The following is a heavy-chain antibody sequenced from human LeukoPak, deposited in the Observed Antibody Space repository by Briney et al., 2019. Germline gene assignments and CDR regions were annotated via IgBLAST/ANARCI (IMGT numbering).Heavy chain of an antibody. Sequence: SETLSPTCTVSGGSISIYYWSWIRQPPGKGLEWIGYIYNSGSTYYNPSLKSRVTISVDTSKNQFSLRLNSVTAAGAAVYYCVRDRELNYWGQGTLVTVSS. D-gene: IGHD1-26*01. CDR2: IYNSGST. V-gene: IGHV4-59*01. J-gene: IGHJ4*02. CDR1: GGSISIYY. CDR3: VRDRELNY.